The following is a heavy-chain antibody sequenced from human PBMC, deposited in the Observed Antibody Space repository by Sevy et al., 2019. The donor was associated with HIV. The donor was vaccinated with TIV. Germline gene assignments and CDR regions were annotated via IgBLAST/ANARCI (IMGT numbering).Heavy chain of an antibody. CDR1: GFTFSNYA. CDR3: AEDTFYYHSSPCDC. V-gene: IGHV3-23*01. Sequence: GGSLRLSCAASGFTFSNYAMSWVRQAPGKGLEWVSGISGSGGATHYANSVKGRFTISRDSSKNTLYLQMNSLRAEDTAVYYCAEDTFYYHSSPCDCWGQGTLVTVSS. D-gene: IGHD3-22*01. J-gene: IGHJ4*02. CDR2: ISGSGGAT.